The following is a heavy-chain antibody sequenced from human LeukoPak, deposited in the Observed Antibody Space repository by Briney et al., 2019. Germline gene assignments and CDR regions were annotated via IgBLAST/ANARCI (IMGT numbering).Heavy chain of an antibody. J-gene: IGHJ3*02. CDR2: ISSSSSYI. CDR3: AREGIQLWLLDAFDI. CDR1: GFTFSSYS. Sequence: GGSLRLSCAASGFTFSSYSMNWVRQAPGKGLEWVSSISSSSSYIYYADSVKGRFTISRDNAKNSLYLQMNSLRAEDTAVYYCAREGIQLWLLDAFDIWGQGTMVTVSS. D-gene: IGHD5-18*01. V-gene: IGHV3-21*01.